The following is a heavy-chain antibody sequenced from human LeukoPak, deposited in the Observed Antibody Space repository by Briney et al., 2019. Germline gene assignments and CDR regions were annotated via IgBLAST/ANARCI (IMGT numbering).Heavy chain of an antibody. CDR3: ARGTKRYSGSYYVY. CDR1: GYTFTGYY. CDR2: INPNSGGT. J-gene: IGHJ4*02. V-gene: IGHV1-2*02. D-gene: IGHD1-26*01. Sequence: GAPVKVSCKASGYTFTGYYMHWVRQAPGQGLEWMGWINPNSGGTNYAQKFQGRVTMTRDTSISTAYMELSRLRSDDTAVYYCARGTKRYSGSYYVYWGQGTLVTVSS.